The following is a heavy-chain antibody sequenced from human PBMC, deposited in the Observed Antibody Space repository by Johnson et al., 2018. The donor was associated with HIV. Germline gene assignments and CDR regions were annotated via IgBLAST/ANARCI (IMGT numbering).Heavy chain of an antibody. J-gene: IGHJ3*02. CDR3: AKDRTMIVVVTIDAFDI. D-gene: IGHD3-22*01. Sequence: QVQLVESGGGVVQPGRSLRLSCVVSGFNFSSYGMHWVRQAPGKGLEWVAVIWYDGSNKYYADSVKGRFTISRDNSKNTLYLQMNNLRAEDTAVYYCAKDRTMIVVVTIDAFDIWGQGTMVTVSS. V-gene: IGHV3-33*06. CDR2: IWYDGSNK. CDR1: GFNFSSYG.